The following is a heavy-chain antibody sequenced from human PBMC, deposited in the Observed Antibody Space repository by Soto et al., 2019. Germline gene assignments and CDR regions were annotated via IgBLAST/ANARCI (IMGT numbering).Heavy chain of an antibody. V-gene: IGHV4-39*01. Sequence: TSETLSLTCIFSSCSMSSSLNHWGWVRPPPGKGLEWIGNINYSGSTYYNPSLQSRLTISVDTSNNQFSLTLSSVTAADTAVYYCASYYYDSSGYYYVPGVYWGQGTLVTVSS. CDR2: INYSGST. CDR3: ASYYYDSSGYYYVPGVY. J-gene: IGHJ4*02. D-gene: IGHD3-22*01. CDR1: SCSMSSSLNH.